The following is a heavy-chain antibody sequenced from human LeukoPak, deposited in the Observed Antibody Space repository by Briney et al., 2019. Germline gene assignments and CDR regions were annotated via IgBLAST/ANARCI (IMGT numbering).Heavy chain of an antibody. CDR3: TTLSGSSVFS. CDR1: GFTFSGSA. CDR2: IRSKANSYAT. J-gene: IGHJ4*02. V-gene: IGHV3-73*01. D-gene: IGHD6-6*01. Sequence: GGSLRLSCAASGFTFSGSAMHWVRQASGKGLEWVGRIRSKANSYATAYAASVKSRFIISRDDSKNTAYLQMNSLKTEDTAVYYCTTLSGSSVFSWGQGTLVTVSS.